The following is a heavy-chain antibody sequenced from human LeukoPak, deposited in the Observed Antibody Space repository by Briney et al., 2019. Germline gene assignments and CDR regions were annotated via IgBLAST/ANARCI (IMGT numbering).Heavy chain of an antibody. D-gene: IGHD2-2*02. V-gene: IGHV3-30*03. J-gene: IGHJ5*02. CDR3: ARDGIYCSSTSCYIWFDP. CDR2: ISYDGSNK. CDR1: GFTFSSYG. Sequence: GGSLRLSCAASGFTFSSYGMHWVRQAPGKGLEWVAVISYDGSNKYYADSVKGRFTISRDNAKNSLYLQKNSLRAEDTAVYYCARDGIYCSSTSCYIWFDPWGQGTLVTVSS.